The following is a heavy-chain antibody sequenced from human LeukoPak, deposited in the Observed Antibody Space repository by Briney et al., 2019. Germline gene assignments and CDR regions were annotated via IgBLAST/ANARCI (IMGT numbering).Heavy chain of an antibody. V-gene: IGHV4-30-2*01. J-gene: IGHJ5*02. CDR1: GGSISSGGYY. CDR3: ARSRHWFDP. CDR2: IHHSGST. Sequence: SQTLSLTCTVSGGSISSGGYYWSWIRQPPGKGLEWIGYIHHSGSTYYNPSLKSRVTISVDRSRNQFSLKLSSVTAADTAVYYCARSRHWFDPWGQGTLVTVSS.